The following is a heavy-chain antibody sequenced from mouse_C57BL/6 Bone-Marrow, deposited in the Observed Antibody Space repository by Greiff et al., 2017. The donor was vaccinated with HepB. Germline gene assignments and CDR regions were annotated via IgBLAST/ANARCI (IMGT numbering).Heavy chain of an antibody. CDR2: ISNGGGST. CDR3: ARGGSPDYFDY. CDR1: GFTFSDYY. J-gene: IGHJ2*01. V-gene: IGHV5-12*01. Sequence: EVKLVESGGGLVQPGGSLKLSCAASGFTFSDYYMYWVRQTPEKRLEWVAYISNGGGSTYYPDTVKGRFTISRDNAKNTLYLQMSRLKSEDTAMYYCARGGSPDYFDYWGQGTTLTVSS.